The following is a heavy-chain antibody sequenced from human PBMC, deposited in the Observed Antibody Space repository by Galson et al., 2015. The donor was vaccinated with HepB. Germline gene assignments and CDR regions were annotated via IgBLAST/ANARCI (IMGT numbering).Heavy chain of an antibody. CDR1: GFTFDNYA. Sequence: SLRLSCVASGFTFDNYAMHWVRQVPGRGLEWVSGISWNSGYIDYADSVRGRFTISRDNAKNSLYLQMNSLRDEDTALYYCAKDTEPIPMFYFAFWGQGTLVTVSS. CDR2: ISWNSGYI. D-gene: IGHD3-10*02. CDR3: AKDTEPIPMFYFAF. V-gene: IGHV3-9*01. J-gene: IGHJ4*02.